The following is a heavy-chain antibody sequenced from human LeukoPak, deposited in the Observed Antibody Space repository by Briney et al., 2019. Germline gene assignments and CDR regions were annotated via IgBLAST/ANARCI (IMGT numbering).Heavy chain of an antibody. CDR2: INAGNGNT. J-gene: IGHJ4*02. CDR3: ARREQQLYYFDY. D-gene: IGHD6-13*01. V-gene: IGHV1-3*01. Sequence: ASVKVSCKASGYTFTSYAMHWVRQAPGQRLEWMGWINAGNGNTKYSQKFQGRVTIARDTSASTAYMELSSLRSEDTAVYYCARREQQLYYFDYWGQGTLVTVSS. CDR1: GYTFTSYA.